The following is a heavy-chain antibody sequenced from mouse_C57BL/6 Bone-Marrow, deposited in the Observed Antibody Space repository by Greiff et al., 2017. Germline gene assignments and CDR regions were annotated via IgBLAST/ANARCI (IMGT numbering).Heavy chain of an antibody. CDR2: IHPNSGST. D-gene: IGHD3-1*01. CDR3: ARMGFAWFAY. V-gene: IGHV1-64*01. Sequence: LQQPGAELVKPGASVKLSCKASGYTFTSYWMHWVKQRPGQGLEWIGMIHPNSGSTNYNEKFKSKATLTVDKSSSTAYMQLSSLTSEDSAVYYCARMGFAWFAYWGQGTLVTVSA. J-gene: IGHJ3*01. CDR1: GYTFTSYW.